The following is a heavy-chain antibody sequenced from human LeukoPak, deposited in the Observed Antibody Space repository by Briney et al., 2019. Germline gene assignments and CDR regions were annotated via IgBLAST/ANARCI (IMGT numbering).Heavy chain of an antibody. CDR3: GRGLRPVDY. CDR1: GFTFSSYW. V-gene: IGHV3-74*01. Sequence: TGGPLRLSCAASGFTFSSYWMHWVRQAPGKGLVWVSHIKSDGSRTNYADSVKGRFTISRDNAKNTVYLQMNSLRVEDTAVYYCGRGLRPVDYWGQGTLVTVSS. J-gene: IGHJ4*02. CDR2: IKSDGSRT.